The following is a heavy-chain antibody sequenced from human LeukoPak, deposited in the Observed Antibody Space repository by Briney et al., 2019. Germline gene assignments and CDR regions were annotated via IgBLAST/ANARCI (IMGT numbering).Heavy chain of an antibody. D-gene: IGHD3-9*01. Sequence: SETLSLTCTVSGYSISSGYYWGWIRQPPGKGLEWIGSIYHSGSTYYNPSLKSRVTISVDTSKNQFSLKLSSVTAADTAVYYCARGGNDILTPYNWFDPWGQGTLVTVSS. CDR2: IYHSGST. CDR3: ARGGNDILTPYNWFDP. CDR1: GYSISSGYY. V-gene: IGHV4-38-2*02. J-gene: IGHJ5*02.